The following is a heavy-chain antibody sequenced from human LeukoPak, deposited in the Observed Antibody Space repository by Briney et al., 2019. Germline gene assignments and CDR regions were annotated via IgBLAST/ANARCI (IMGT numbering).Heavy chain of an antibody. CDR2: ISWNSGSI. Sequence: GRSLRLSCAASGFTFDDYAMHWVRQAPGKGLEWVSGISWNSGSIGYADSVKGRFTISRDNAKNSLYLQMNSLRAEDTAVYYCARDPRVGATASFDYWGQGTLVTVSS. J-gene: IGHJ4*02. CDR3: ARDPRVGATASFDY. CDR1: GFTFDDYA. D-gene: IGHD1-26*01. V-gene: IGHV3-9*01.